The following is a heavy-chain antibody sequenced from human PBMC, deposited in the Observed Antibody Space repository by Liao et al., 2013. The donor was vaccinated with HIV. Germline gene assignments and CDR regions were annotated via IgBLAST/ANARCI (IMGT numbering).Heavy chain of an antibody. Sequence: QVQLRESGSGLVKPSQTLSLTCVVSGGSISGGGYSWSWIRQPPGKGLEWIGYIYHSGSAFYNPSLKSRVTMSVDRSKNQFSLKLSSVTAADTAMYFCARLNYDSSGYYYYYYMDVWAKGPRSPSP. D-gene: IGHD3-22*01. CDR3: ARLNYDSSGYYYYYYMDV. CDR2: IYHSGSA. J-gene: IGHJ6*03. CDR1: GGSISGGGYS. V-gene: IGHV4-30-2*01.